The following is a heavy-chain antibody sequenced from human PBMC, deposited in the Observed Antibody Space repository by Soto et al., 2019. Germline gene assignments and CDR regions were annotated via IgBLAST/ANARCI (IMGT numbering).Heavy chain of an antibody. V-gene: IGHV1-3*05. D-gene: IGHD3-16*02. J-gene: IGHJ4*02. CDR2: INAGNGNT. CDR1: GFTFTKNA. Sequence: QVQLVQSGAEEKRPGASVTLSCKASGFTFTKNAIHWVRQAPGQRPEWMGGINAGNGNTKYLQKFQGRVTIIRDTSATTVNMELTSLRSEDTAVYYCARSAVSPFGGLIGPFDYWGQGTLVTVSS. CDR3: ARSAVSPFGGLIGPFDY.